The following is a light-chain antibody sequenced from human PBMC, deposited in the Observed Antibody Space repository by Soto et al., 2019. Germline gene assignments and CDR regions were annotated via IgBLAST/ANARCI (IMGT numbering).Light chain of an antibody. V-gene: IGKV1-39*01. CDR1: ETIARY. CDR2: AAS. Sequence: DIQLTQSPSSLSASVGDRVTITCRASETIARYLNWYQQKPGKAPNLLIYAASTLKSGFPSRFSGTGSVTDFTLTISRLQPEDFATYYCQQTYNPPRTFGQGTKVESK. CDR3: QQTYNPPRT. J-gene: IGKJ1*01.